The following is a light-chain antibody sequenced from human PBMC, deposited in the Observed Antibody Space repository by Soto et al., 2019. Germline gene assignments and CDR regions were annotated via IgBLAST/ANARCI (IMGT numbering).Light chain of an antibody. CDR1: SSNIGNFY. Sequence: LTQPPSASGTPGQRVTISCSGSSSNIGNFYVYWYQQLPGTAPKLLIYKNNQRPLGVPDRFSGSKSGTSASLAISGLRSEDEADYYCAAWDDSLSGPGVFGGGTQLTVL. CDR3: AAWDDSLSGPGV. V-gene: IGLV1-47*01. J-gene: IGLJ7*01. CDR2: KNN.